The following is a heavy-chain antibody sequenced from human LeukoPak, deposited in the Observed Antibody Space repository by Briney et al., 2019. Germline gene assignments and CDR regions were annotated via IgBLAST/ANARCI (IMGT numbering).Heavy chain of an antibody. J-gene: IGHJ5*02. V-gene: IGHV3-7*04. CDR1: GFTFSSYW. CDR3: ARVHDYSDLRVWFDP. D-gene: IGHD4-11*01. CDR2: IKEDGSQK. Sequence: GGSLRLSCAASGFTFSSYWMSWVRQPPGKGLDWVANIKEDGSQKYYVDSVKGRFTISRDNAKNSLYLQMNSLRAEDTAVYSCARVHDYSDLRVWFDPWGQGTLVTVSS.